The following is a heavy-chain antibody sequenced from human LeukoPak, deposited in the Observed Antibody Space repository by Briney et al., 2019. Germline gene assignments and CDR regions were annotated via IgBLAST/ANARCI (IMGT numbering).Heavy chain of an antibody. CDR1: GGTFSSYA. Sequence: SVKVSCTASGGTFSSYAISWVRQAPGQGLEWMGRIIPIFGTANYAQKFQGRVTITADKSTSTAYMELSSLRSEDTAVYYCARDGNAHSHYYYYMDVWGKGTTVTVSS. D-gene: IGHD1-1*01. CDR2: IIPIFGTA. CDR3: ARDGNAHSHYYYYMDV. V-gene: IGHV1-69*06. J-gene: IGHJ6*03.